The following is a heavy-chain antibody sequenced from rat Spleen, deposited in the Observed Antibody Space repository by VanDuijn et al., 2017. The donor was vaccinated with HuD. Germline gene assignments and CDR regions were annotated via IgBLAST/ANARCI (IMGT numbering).Heavy chain of an antibody. CDR2: ISSGGTT. J-gene: IGHJ2*01. V-gene: IGHV2S12*01. D-gene: IGHD3-3*01. Sequence: QVQLKESGPGLVQPSQTLSLTCTVSGFSLTSNGVTWVRQPPGKGLEWIAAISSGGTTYYNSPLKSRLSISRDTSKSQVFLKMNSLQTEDSAMYFCARGSAFFDHWGQGVMVTVSS. CDR1: GFSLTSNG. CDR3: ARGSAFFDH.